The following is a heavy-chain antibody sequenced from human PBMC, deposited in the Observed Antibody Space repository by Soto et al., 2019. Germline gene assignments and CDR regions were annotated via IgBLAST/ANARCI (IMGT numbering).Heavy chain of an antibody. CDR1: GFTFSGYG. V-gene: IGHV3-23*01. CDR3: AKEMGASKPFDY. Sequence: EVQLLESGGGLEQPGGSLRLSCAASGFTFSGYGMGWVRQAPGKGLEWVSAISSGGSVTYYADSVRGRFTISRDNSKTTLYLQMNSLRAEDTAVYYCAKEMGASKPFDYWGQGTLVTVSS. CDR2: ISSGGSVT. J-gene: IGHJ4*02. D-gene: IGHD1-26*01.